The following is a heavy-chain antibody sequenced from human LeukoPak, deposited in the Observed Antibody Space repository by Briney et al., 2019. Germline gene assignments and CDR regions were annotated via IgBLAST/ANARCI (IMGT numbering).Heavy chain of an antibody. J-gene: IGHJ6*02. CDR1: GFTFSSYS. Sequence: PGGSLRLSCAASGFTFSSYSMNWVRQAPGKGLEWVSYISISSSPIYYADSVKGRFTISRDNAENSLYLQMNSLRDEDTAVYYCARDSPTYYDFWSGYPARPNYGMDVWGQGTTVTVSS. CDR2: ISISSSPI. D-gene: IGHD3-3*01. CDR3: ARDSPTYYDFWSGYPARPNYGMDV. V-gene: IGHV3-48*02.